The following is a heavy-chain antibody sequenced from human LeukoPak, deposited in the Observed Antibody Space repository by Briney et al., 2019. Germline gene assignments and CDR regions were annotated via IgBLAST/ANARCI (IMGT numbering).Heavy chain of an antibody. CDR3: ARHMDYGSGRATENRKFDY. Sequence: PSETLSLTCGVSGGSLSFYYWSWIRQSPGKGLEWIAEISQNGDSNYNMSLKSRVTISLDKSKNQVSLKLNSVTAADTAVYYCARHMDYGSGRATENRKFDYWGQGTLVTVSS. V-gene: IGHV4-34*01. J-gene: IGHJ4*02. D-gene: IGHD3-10*01. CDR2: ISQNGDS. CDR1: GGSLSFYY.